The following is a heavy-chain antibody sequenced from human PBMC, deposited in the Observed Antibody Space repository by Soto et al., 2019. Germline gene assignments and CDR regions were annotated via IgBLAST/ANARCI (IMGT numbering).Heavy chain of an antibody. CDR3: ARHGRPPEHYYSYYMDV. Sequence: SETLSLTCTVSGGSISSYYWSWIRQPPGKGLEWIGYIYYSGSTNHNPSLKSRVTISVDTSKNQFSLKLSSVTAADTAVYYCARHGRPPEHYYSYYMDVWGKGTTVTVPS. CDR1: GGSISSYY. D-gene: IGHD6-6*01. J-gene: IGHJ6*03. V-gene: IGHV4-59*08. CDR2: IYYSGST.